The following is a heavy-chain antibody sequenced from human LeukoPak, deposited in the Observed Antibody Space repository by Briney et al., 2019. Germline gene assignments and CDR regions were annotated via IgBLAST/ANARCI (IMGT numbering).Heavy chain of an antibody. D-gene: IGHD2-21*02. CDR2: ISYDGSNK. Sequence: GGSLRLSCAASGFAFSGYPIHWVRQAPGKGLEWVAVISYDGSNKYYADSVKGRFTISRDSVKNSLYLQMNSLRAEDTAVYYCARFRTWGDKAFDYWGQGTLVTVSS. CDR3: ARFRTWGDKAFDY. CDR1: GFAFSGYP. V-gene: IGHV3-30-3*01. J-gene: IGHJ4*02.